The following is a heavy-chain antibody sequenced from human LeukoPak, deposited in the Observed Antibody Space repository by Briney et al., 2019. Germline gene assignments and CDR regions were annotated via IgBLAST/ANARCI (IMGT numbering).Heavy chain of an antibody. V-gene: IGHV4-34*01. CDR1: GGSFSGYY. CDR3: ARVNYYDSSGYCHFDY. Sequence: SETLSLTCAVDGGSFSGYYWSWIRQPPGKGLEWIGEINHSGSTNYNPSLKSRVTISVDTSKNQFSLKLSSVTAADTAVYYCARVNYYDSSGYCHFDYWGQGTLVTVSS. J-gene: IGHJ4*02. D-gene: IGHD3-22*01. CDR2: INHSGST.